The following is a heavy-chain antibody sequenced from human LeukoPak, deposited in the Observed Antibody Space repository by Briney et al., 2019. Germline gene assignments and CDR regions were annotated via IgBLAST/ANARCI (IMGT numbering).Heavy chain of an antibody. CDR3: ARGIVAAGTRDAFDI. D-gene: IGHD6-13*01. CDR1: GFTVSSNY. J-gene: IGHJ3*02. Sequence: PGGSLRLSCAASGFTVSSNYMSWVRQAPGKGLEWVSVIYRGGSTYCADSVKGRVTISRDNSRNTLYLQMNSLRAEDTAVYYCARGIVAAGTRDAFDIWGQGTTVTVSS. CDR2: IYRGGST. V-gene: IGHV3-53*01.